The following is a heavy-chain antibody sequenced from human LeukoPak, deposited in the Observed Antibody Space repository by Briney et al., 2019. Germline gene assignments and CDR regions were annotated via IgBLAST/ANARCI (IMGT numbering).Heavy chain of an antibody. CDR3: AKARTTVTTGNYFDD. CDR2: ISGTGDST. Sequence: GGSLRLSCSASGFTFSSFAMSWVRQAPGKGLEWVAGISGTGDSTFYADSVKGRFTISRDNAKNTLYLQMNSLRADDTALYYCAKARTTVTTGNYFDDWGQGTLVTVSS. J-gene: IGHJ4*02. CDR1: GFTFSSFA. V-gene: IGHV3-23*01. D-gene: IGHD4-11*01.